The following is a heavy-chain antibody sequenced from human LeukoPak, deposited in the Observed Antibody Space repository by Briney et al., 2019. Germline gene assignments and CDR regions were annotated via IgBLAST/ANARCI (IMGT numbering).Heavy chain of an antibody. V-gene: IGHV1-18*01. CDR1: GYTFTSYG. J-gene: IGHJ5*02. CDR2: INAYNGNT. CDR3: ARTPGFRITIIVILFDP. Sequence: ASVKVSCKASGYTFTSYGISWVRQAPGQGLEWMGWINAYNGNTNYAQKLQGRVTMTTDTSTSTAYMELRSLRSDDTAVYYCARTPGFRITIIVILFDPWGQGTLVTVSS. D-gene: IGHD3-22*01.